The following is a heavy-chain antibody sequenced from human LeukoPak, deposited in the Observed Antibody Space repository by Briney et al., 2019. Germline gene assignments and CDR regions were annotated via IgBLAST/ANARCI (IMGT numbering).Heavy chain of an antibody. V-gene: IGHV1-69*01. CDR1: GGTFSSYA. J-gene: IGHJ5*02. Sequence: SVKVSCTASGGTFSSYAISWVRQAPGQGLDWMGGIIPIFGTANYAQKFQGRVTITADESTSTAYLELRSLRSEDTAVYYCARVDTAMVTASGWFDPWGQGTLVTVSS. CDR3: ARVDTAMVTASGWFDP. CDR2: IIPIFGTA. D-gene: IGHD5-18*01.